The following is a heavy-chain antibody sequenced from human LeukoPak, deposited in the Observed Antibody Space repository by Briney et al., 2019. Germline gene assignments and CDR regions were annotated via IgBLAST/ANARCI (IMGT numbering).Heavy chain of an antibody. CDR3: AKLRIAFGGLIRDAFDI. V-gene: IGHV3-23*01. Sequence: GGSLRLSCAASGFTFSNYAMSWVRQAPGKGLEWVSGTSGSGGSASYADSVRGRFTISRDNAKDTLYVQMSSLRAEDTATYYCAKLRIAFGGLIRDAFDIWGQGTMVSVSS. J-gene: IGHJ3*02. CDR1: GFTFSNYA. D-gene: IGHD3-16*01. CDR2: TSGSGGSA.